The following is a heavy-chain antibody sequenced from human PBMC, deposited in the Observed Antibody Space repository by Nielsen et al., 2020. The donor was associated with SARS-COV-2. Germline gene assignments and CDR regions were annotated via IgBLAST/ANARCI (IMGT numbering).Heavy chain of an antibody. Sequence: SETLSLTCAVSGGSVSSNDWWTWVRQSPGKRLEWIGEVSHSGSINYNPSLKSRVTLSMDKSKRQFSPRLTSVSAADTAVYFCARGDLVVVPSPILGLGPFFYYFYLDVWGKGTTVIVSS. J-gene: IGHJ6*03. CDR2: VSHSGSI. CDR1: GGSVSSNDW. V-gene: IGHV4-4*02. CDR3: ARGDLVVVPSPILGLGPFFYYFYLDV. D-gene: IGHD2-2*01.